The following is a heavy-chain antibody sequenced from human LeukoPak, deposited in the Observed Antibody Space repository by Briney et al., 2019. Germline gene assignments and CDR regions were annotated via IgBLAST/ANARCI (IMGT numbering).Heavy chain of an antibody. J-gene: IGHJ4*02. CDR1: GFTFSSYA. CDR3: AKDSRGNYFDY. Sequence: QAGGSLRLSCAASGFTFSSYAMSWVRQAPGKGLEWVSSISGSGGRTHYADSVRGRFTISRDNAKNSLYLQMNSLRAEDTALYYCAKDSRGNYFDYWGQGTLVTVSS. V-gene: IGHV3-23*01. CDR2: ISGSGGRT. D-gene: IGHD3-10*01.